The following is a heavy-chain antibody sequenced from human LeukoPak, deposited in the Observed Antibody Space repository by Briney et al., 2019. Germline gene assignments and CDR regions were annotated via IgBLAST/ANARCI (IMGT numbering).Heavy chain of an antibody. CDR2: ISYDGSNK. CDR1: GFTFSGSA. Sequence: PGGSLRLSCAASGFTFSGSAMHWVRQASGKGLERVAVISYDGSNKYYADSVKGRFTISRDNSKNTLYLQMNSLRAEDTAVYYCAKTGRCSGGSCYSSEYFQHWGQGTLVTVSS. J-gene: IGHJ1*01. D-gene: IGHD2-15*01. CDR3: AKTGRCSGGSCYSSEYFQH. V-gene: IGHV3-30*04.